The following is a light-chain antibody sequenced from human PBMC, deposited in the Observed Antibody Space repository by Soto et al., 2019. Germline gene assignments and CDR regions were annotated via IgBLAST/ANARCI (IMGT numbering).Light chain of an antibody. CDR1: SSNVGSYKL. CDR3: CSWGGSPTYV. CDR2: EVN. Sequence: SALTQPASEPGPPGQPNTISCTGTSSNVGSYKLVSWYQQHPGKAPKLMIFEVNKRPSGVSNRFSGSKSGNTASLTISGLKVEDQADYYCCSWGGSPTYVFGTGTKVNV. J-gene: IGLJ1*01. V-gene: IGLV2-23*02.